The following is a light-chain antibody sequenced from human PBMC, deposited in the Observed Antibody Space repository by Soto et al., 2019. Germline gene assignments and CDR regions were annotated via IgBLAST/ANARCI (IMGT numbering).Light chain of an antibody. CDR3: CSYAGNSEV. Sequence: QSVLTQPASVSGSPGQSITIPCTGTSGDVGSYNLVSWSQQHPGKAPKLLIYEVTERPSGVSNRFSGSKSGSTASLTISGLQPDDEADYSCCSYAGNSEVFGTGTKVTVL. V-gene: IGLV2-23*02. J-gene: IGLJ1*01. CDR2: EVT. CDR1: SGDVGSYNL.